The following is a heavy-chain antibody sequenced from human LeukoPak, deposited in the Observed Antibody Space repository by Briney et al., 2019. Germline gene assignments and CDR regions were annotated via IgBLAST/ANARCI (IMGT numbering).Heavy chain of an antibody. CDR1: DVSISIYY. V-gene: IGHV4-59*01. CDR3: VRDRELTY. J-gene: IGHJ4*02. D-gene: IGHD3-10*01. Sequence: TSETLSLTCTVSDVSISIYYWNWIRQPPGKGLEWIGYIYNSGSSTIYNPSLQSRVTISVDMSKNQFSPRLSSVTAADTAVYFCVRDRELTYWGQGILVTVSS. CDR2: IYNSGSST.